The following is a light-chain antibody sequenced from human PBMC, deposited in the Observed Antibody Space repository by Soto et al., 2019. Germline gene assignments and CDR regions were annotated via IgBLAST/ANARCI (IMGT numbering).Light chain of an antibody. CDR1: QSVSSSY. J-gene: IGKJ1*01. V-gene: IGKV3-20*01. CDR3: QQYGNSPT. Sequence: EIVLTQSPGTLSLSPGERATLSCRASQSVSSSYLAWYQQKPGQAPRLLIYDTSSRATGIPDRFSGSKSGTDFTLTISRPEPEDFAVYYCQQYGNSPTFGQGTKVEIK. CDR2: DTS.